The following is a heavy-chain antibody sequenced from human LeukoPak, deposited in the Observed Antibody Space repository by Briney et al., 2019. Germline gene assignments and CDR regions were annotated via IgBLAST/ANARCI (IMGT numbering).Heavy chain of an antibody. CDR2: IIPMIGTR. D-gene: IGHD6-6*01. V-gene: IGHV1-69*06. Sequence: SVKVSCKASGYTFSSYAISRVRQAPGQGLEWMGGIIPMIGTRTYAPKFQGRVTINVDISTTTAYMEVSSLRYEDTAMYYCARGADWQLLEYYYYYMDVWGKGTAVTVSS. CDR1: GYTFSSYA. J-gene: IGHJ6*03. CDR3: ARGADWQLLEYYYYYMDV.